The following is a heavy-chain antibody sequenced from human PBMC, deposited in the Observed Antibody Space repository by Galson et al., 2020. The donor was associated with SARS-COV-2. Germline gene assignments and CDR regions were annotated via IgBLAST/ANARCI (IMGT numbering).Heavy chain of an antibody. D-gene: IGHD5-18*01. J-gene: IGHJ4*02. CDR3: VRDDGTAPYDY. CDR2: IYYTGST. V-gene: IGHV3-53*05. Sequence: METGGSLTLSCAASGFSVRSKYMSWVRQAPGTGLEWVSVIYYTGSTNYADPERGRFTISRDTSKNMVYLQMNSLRAEDTAVYYCVRDDGTAPYDYWGQGTLVTVSS. CDR1: GFSVRSKY.